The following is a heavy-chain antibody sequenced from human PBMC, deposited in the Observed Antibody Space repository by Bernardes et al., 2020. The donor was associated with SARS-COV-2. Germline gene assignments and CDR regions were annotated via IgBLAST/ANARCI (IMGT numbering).Heavy chain of an antibody. CDR1: GFTFSSYA. CDR2: ISNSGGRS. V-gene: IGHV3-23*01. D-gene: IGHD6-6*01. CDR3: AKDVIGARTPHFDY. Sequence: GGSLRLSCSASGFTFSSYAMNWVRQAPGKGLEWVSAISNSGGRSHYADSVKGRFTISRDNSKGTLYLQMNSLRAEDTAIYYCAKDVIGARTPHFDYWGQGTLVTVSS. J-gene: IGHJ4*02.